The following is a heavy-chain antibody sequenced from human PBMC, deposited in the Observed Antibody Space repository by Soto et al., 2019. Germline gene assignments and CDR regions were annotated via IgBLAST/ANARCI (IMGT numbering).Heavy chain of an antibody. D-gene: IGHD3-3*01. CDR3: ARDPDYDFWSALRGIDY. CDR2: INAGNGNT. J-gene: IGHJ4*02. Sequence: GASVKVSCKASGYTFTSYAMHWVRQAPGQRLEWMGWINAGNGNTKYSQKFQGRVTITRDTSASTAYMELSSLRSEDTAVYYCARDPDYDFWSALRGIDYWGQGTLVTVSS. CDR1: GYTFTSYA. V-gene: IGHV1-3*01.